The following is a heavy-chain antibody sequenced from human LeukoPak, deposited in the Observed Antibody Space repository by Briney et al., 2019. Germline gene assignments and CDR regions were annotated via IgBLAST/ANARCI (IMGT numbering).Heavy chain of an antibody. D-gene: IGHD2-21*02. CDR1: GFTFSSYW. Sequence: GGSLRLSCAAYGFTFSSYWMRWVRQAPGKGREWVANIKQDGSEKYYVDSVKGRFTMSRDNAKNSVYLQMNSLRAEDTAVYYCARDGWANCGSDCYSGFDYWGQGTLVTVSS. V-gene: IGHV3-7*01. CDR2: IKQDGSEK. J-gene: IGHJ4*02. CDR3: ARDGWANCGSDCYSGFDY.